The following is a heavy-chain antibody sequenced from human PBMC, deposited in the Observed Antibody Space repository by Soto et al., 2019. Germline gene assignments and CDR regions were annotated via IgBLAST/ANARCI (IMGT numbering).Heavy chain of an antibody. Sequence: GGSLRLSCAASGFTFSSYCMNWVRQAPGKGLEWISYISSTSSTIHYADSVKGRFTISRDNAKNSLYLQMNSLRAEDTAVYYCARGYYDFWSAVVQHWGQGTLVTVAS. CDR2: ISSTSSTI. V-gene: IGHV3-48*01. D-gene: IGHD3-3*01. CDR3: ARGYYDFWSAVVQH. J-gene: IGHJ1*01. CDR1: GFTFSSYC.